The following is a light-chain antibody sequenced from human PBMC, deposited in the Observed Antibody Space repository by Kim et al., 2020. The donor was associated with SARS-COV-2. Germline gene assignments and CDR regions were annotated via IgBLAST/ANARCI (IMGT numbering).Light chain of an antibody. CDR1: KLGDKY. V-gene: IGLV3-1*01. J-gene: IGLJ3*02. CDR2: QDS. CDR3: QAWDSRTEV. Sequence: SYELTQPPSVSVSPGQTASITCSGDKLGDKYACWYQQKPGQSPVLVIYQDSKRPSGIPERFSGSNSGNTATLTISGTQGMDEADYYCQAWDSRTEVFGGG.